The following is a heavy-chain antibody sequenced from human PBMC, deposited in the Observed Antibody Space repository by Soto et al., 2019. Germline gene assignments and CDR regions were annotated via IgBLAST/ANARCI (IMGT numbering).Heavy chain of an antibody. CDR2: ISSSSSYI. J-gene: IGHJ6*02. Sequence: PGGSLRLSCAASGFTFSSYSMNWVRQAPGKGLEWVSSISSSSSYIYYADSVKGRFTISRDNAKNSLYLQMNSLRAEDTAVYYCASVIVPIYYYGMDVWGQGTTVTVSS. CDR1: GFTFSSYS. D-gene: IGHD3-10*01. V-gene: IGHV3-21*01. CDR3: ASVIVPIYYYGMDV.